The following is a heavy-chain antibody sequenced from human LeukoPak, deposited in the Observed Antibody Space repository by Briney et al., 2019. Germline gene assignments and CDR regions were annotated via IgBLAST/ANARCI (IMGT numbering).Heavy chain of an antibody. D-gene: IGHD2-2*01. CDR2: ISWNRGRI. V-gene: IGHV3-9*01. J-gene: IGHJ4*02. Sequence: PGGSLRLSCAASGFTFDDYAMHGVRQAPGKGLEGVSGISWNRGRIGYADSVKGRFTISRDNAKMSLYLQMNSLRAEDTALYYCAKGYCSSISCHADYWGQGTLVTASS. CDR3: AKGYCSSISCHADY. CDR1: GFTFDDYA.